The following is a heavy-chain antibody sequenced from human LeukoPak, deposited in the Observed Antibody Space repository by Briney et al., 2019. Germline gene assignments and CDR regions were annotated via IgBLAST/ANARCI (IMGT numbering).Heavy chain of an antibody. J-gene: IGHJ4*02. CDR2: ISGSGGNT. CDR3: AKTAGSIVVASYDY. CDR1: GFTFSSYA. D-gene: IGHD3-22*01. Sequence: GGSLRLSCAASGFTFSSYAMSWVRQAPGKGLEWVSAISGSGGNTYYADSVKGRFTISRDNSKNTLYLQMNSLRAEDTAVYYCAKTAGSIVVASYDYWGQGTLVTVSS. V-gene: IGHV3-23*01.